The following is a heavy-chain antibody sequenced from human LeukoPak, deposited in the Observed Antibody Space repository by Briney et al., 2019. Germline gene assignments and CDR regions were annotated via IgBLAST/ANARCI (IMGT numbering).Heavy chain of an antibody. CDR3: ANICTGGGCYSDY. D-gene: IGHD2-8*02. J-gene: IGHJ4*02. CDR2: TYYRSKWHS. Sequence: SQTLSLTCAISGDSVSSKSAAWNWIRQSPSRGLEWLGRTYYRSKWHSEYAVSVKGRITINPDTSRNQFSLRLNSVTPEDTAIYYCANICTGGGCYSDYWGQGSLVTVSS. CDR1: GDSVSSKSAA. V-gene: IGHV6-1*01.